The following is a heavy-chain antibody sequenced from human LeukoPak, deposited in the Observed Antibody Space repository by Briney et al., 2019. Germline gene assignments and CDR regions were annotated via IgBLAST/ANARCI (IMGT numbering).Heavy chain of an antibody. CDR1: GGTFSSYA. CDR2: IIPIFGTA. D-gene: IGHD2-2*01. Sequence: ASVKVSCKASGGTFSSYAISWVRQAPGQGLEWMGGIIPIFGTANYAQKFQGRVTITADESTSTAYMELSSLRSEDTAVYYCARKPVPAANAFDIWGQGTMVTVSS. V-gene: IGHV1-69*13. J-gene: IGHJ3*02. CDR3: ARKPVPAANAFDI.